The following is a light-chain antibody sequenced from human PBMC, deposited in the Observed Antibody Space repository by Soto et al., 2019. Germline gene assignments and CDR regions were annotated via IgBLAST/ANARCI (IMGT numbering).Light chain of an antibody. Sequence: AIQMTQSPSSLSASVVDRVTITFLSGQSIGNDLAWFQQRPGKAPKLLIYAASGLQSGVPSRFSGSGSGTDFTLTISSLQPEDFATYYCLKDFNYPWKFGQGTKVDIK. CDR2: AAS. CDR1: QSIGND. CDR3: LKDFNYPWK. V-gene: IGKV1-6*01. J-gene: IGKJ1*01.